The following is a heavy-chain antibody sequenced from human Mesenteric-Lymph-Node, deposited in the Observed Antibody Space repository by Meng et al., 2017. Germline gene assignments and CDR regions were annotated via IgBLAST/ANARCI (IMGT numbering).Heavy chain of an antibody. V-gene: IGHV3-11*04. CDR1: GFTFSDYY. CDR2: ISSSGSTI. D-gene: IGHD3-10*01. J-gene: IGHJ6*02. CDR3: ARDITMVRGVITLGYYYGMDV. Sequence: GESLKISCAASGFTFSDYYMSWIRQAPGKGLEWVSYISSSGSTIYYADSVKGRFTISRDNAKNSLYLQMNSLRAEDTAVYYCARDITMVRGVITLGYYYGMDVWGQGTTVTVSS.